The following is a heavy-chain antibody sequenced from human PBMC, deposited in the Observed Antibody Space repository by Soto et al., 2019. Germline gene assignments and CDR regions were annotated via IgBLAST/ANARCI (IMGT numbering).Heavy chain of an antibody. CDR2: ISYDGSNK. CDR3: EKGGEWFGEPWGWFDP. D-gene: IGHD3-10*01. J-gene: IGHJ5*02. Sequence: QVQLVESGGGVVQPGRSLRLSCAASGFTFSSYGMHWVRQAPGKGLEWVAVISYDGSNKYYADSVKGRFTISRDNSKNTLYLQMNSLRAEDTAVYYCEKGGEWFGEPWGWFDPWGQGTLVTVSS. CDR1: GFTFSSYG. V-gene: IGHV3-30*18.